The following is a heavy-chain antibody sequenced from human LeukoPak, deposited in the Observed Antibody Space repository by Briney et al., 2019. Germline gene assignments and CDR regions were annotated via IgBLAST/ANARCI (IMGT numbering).Heavy chain of an antibody. Sequence: GGSLRLSCAASGFTFSSGDFHWVRQAPGKGLEWVASISYDGRYKYYAGSVKGRFTISRDNSRTTLSLQMNSLTADDTAVYYCTKAPRDNGIDCWGQGTLVTVSS. J-gene: IGHJ4*02. CDR3: TKAPRDNGIDC. V-gene: IGHV3-30*18. CDR2: ISYDGRYK. D-gene: IGHD1-26*01. CDR1: GFTFSSGD.